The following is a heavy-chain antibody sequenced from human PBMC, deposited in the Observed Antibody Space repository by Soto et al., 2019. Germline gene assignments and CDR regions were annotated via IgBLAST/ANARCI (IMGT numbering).Heavy chain of an antibody. Sequence: SETLSLTCTVSGGSVTSYYWNWIRHPPGQGLEWIGYIYSSGSTNYNPSLKSRLTISVDTSKNQFSLRLSSVTPADTAVYYCARERSGSSHFDFRGQGTLVTVSS. CDR1: GGSVTSYY. CDR3: ARERSGSSHFDF. V-gene: IGHV4-59*02. J-gene: IGHJ4*02. D-gene: IGHD2-15*01. CDR2: IYSSGST.